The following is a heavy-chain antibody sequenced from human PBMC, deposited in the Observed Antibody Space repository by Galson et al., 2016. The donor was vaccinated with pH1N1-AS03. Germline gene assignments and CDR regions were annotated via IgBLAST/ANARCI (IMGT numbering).Heavy chain of an antibody. CDR2: IRSKTDGGTT. Sequence: SLRLSCATSGLNFTNTWMIWVRQVPGKGLGWVGRIRSKTDGGTTDYAASVKGRFTMSRDDSKKNVNLQMNSLKTEDTAVYYCASSPPIAYWGQGTLVTVSS. D-gene: IGHD2-21*01. CDR3: ASSPPIAY. CDR1: GLNFTNTW. J-gene: IGHJ4*02. V-gene: IGHV3-15*01.